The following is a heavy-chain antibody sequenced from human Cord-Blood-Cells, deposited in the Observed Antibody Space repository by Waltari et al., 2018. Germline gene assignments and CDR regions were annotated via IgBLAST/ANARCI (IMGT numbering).Heavy chain of an antibody. V-gene: IGHV1-2*02. CDR1: GYTFTGYY. Sequence: QVQLVQSGAEVKKPGASVKVSCKASGYTFTGYYMHWVRQAPGQGLEWMGWINPNSGGKNYAQKFQGRVTMTRDTSISTAYMELSRLRSDDTAVYYCARGGSLGIINSLSWYFDLWGRGTLVTVSS. CDR2: INPNSGGK. D-gene: IGHD3-16*01. CDR3: ARGGSLGIINSLSWYFDL. J-gene: IGHJ2*01.